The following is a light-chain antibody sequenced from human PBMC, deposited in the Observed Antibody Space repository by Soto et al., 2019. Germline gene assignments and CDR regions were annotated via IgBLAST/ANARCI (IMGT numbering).Light chain of an antibody. CDR3: QYCHNWPLT. CDR2: GAS. Sequence: EIVMTQSPATLSLSPGARAALSCRASQSINSELAWYPQKPGQPPRLLIYGASTSATVVPARFTGSESGSEFTLTVSGVKSGDFAVDYSQYCHNWPLTFGQGTRLEV. CDR1: QSINSE. J-gene: IGKJ2*01. V-gene: IGKV3-15*01.